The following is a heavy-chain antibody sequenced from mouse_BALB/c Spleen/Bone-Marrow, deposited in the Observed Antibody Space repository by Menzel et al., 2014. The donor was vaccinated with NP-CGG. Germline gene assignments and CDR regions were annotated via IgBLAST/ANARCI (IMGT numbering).Heavy chain of an antibody. CDR2: IDPANGNT. CDR3: ARYGNYCYAMDY. Sequence: VQLQQSGAELVKPGASVKLSCTASGFNIKDTYMHWVKQRPEQGLEWIGRIDPANGNTKYDPKFQGKATITADTSSNTAYLQLSSLTSEDSAVYYCARYGNYCYAMDYWGQGTSVTVSS. J-gene: IGHJ4*01. CDR1: GFNIKDTY. D-gene: IGHD2-1*01. V-gene: IGHV14-3*02.